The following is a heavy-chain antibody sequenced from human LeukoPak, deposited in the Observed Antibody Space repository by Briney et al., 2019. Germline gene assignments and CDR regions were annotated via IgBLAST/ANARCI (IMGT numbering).Heavy chain of an antibody. CDR2: IHNSGRS. CDR1: GGSISSSSYY. J-gene: IGHJ4*02. Sequence: SETLSLTCIVSGGSISSSSYYWGWIRQPPGKGLEWIGSIHNSGRSSYNPSLKSRLTISVDTSKNQFSLKLSSVTAADTAVYYCARTGYSGYGTQVHWGQGTLVTVSS. CDR3: ARTGYSGYGTQVH. D-gene: IGHD5-12*01. V-gene: IGHV4-39*01.